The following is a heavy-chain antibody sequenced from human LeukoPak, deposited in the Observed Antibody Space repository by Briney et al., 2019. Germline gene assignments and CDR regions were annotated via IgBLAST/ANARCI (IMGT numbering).Heavy chain of an antibody. CDR3: ARDAAAGNV. CDR1: GGSFSGYY. Sequence: SETLSLTCAVYGGSFSGYYWSWIRQPPGKGLEWIGEINHSGSTNYNPSLKSRVTISVDTSKNQFSLKLSSVTAADTAVYYCARDAAAGNVWGQGTTVTVSS. D-gene: IGHD6-13*01. V-gene: IGHV4-34*01. CDR2: INHSGST. J-gene: IGHJ6*02.